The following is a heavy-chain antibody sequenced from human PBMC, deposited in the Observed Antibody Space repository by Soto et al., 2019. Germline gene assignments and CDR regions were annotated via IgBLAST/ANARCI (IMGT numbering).Heavy chain of an antibody. CDR1: GFTFSSYA. CDR3: ARYLGGTDFGDWSYYFDY. CDR2: ISYDGSNK. Sequence: GGSLRLSCAASGFTFSSYAMHWFRQAPGKGLEWVAVISYDGSNKYYADSVKGRFTISRDNSKNTLYLQMNSLRAEDTAVYYCARYLGGTDFGDWSYYFDYWGRRSLVTVSS. J-gene: IGHJ4*02. D-gene: IGHD3-3*01. V-gene: IGHV3-30-3*01.